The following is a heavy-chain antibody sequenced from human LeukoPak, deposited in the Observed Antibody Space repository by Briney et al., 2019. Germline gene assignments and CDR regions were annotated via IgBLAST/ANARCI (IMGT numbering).Heavy chain of an antibody. CDR2: ISAYNGNT. Sequence: GASVKVSCKASGYTFTSYGISWVRQAPGQGLEWMGWISAYNGNTNYAQKLQGRVTMTTDTSTSTAYMELRSLRSDDTAVYYCAREGTAGSYYGYYYMDVWGKGTTVTVSS. V-gene: IGHV1-18*01. CDR3: AREGTAGSYYGYYYMDV. CDR1: GYTFTSYG. J-gene: IGHJ6*03. D-gene: IGHD1-26*01.